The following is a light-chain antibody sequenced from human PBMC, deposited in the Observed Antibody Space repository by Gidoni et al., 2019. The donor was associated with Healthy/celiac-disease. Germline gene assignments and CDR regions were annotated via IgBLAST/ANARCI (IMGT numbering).Light chain of an antibody. Sequence: EIVMTQSPATLSVSPGERATLSCRASQSVNSNLAWYQQKPGQAPRRLIYGASTRATGIPARFSGSGSGTEFTLTISSLQSEDFAVYYCQQYNNWPPGTFGQGTKVEIK. CDR1: QSVNSN. CDR2: GAS. V-gene: IGKV3-15*01. J-gene: IGKJ1*01. CDR3: QQYNNWPPGT.